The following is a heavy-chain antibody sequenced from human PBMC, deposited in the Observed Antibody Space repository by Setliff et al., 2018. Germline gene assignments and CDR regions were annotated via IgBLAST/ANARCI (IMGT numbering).Heavy chain of an antibody. Sequence: SVKVSCKASGGTFNSYTINWVRQAPGQGPEWMGGISPILGMANYAQKFQGRVTITADESTSTAYMELSSLRSEDTAVYYCARGAYYYYYGMDVWGQGTTVTVSS. J-gene: IGHJ6*02. CDR2: ISPILGMA. CDR3: ARGAYYYYYGMDV. CDR1: GGTFNSYT. V-gene: IGHV1-69*10.